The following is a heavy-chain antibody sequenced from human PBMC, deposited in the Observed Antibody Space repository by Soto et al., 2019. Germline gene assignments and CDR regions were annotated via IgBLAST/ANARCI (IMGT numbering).Heavy chain of an antibody. V-gene: IGHV1-69*01. J-gene: IGHJ4*02. CDR2: IIPIFGTA. CDR1: GGTFSSYA. Sequence: QVQLVQSGAEVKKPGSSVKVSCKASGGTFSSYAISWVRQAPGQGLEWMGGIIPIFGTANYAQKFQGRVTITADESTSTAYMELSSLRSEDTAVYYCARESGGSYGKIPSYYFDYWGQGTLVTVSS. D-gene: IGHD1-26*01. CDR3: ARESGGSYGKIPSYYFDY.